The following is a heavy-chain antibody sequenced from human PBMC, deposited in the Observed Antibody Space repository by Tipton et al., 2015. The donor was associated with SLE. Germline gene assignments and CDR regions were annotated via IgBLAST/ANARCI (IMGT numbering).Heavy chain of an antibody. J-gene: IGHJ4*02. D-gene: IGHD1-26*01. CDR3: ARDSSGSFRPAYSYDY. V-gene: IGHV3-48*03. CDR1: GFTFSSYD. CDR2: ITSSSTTI. Sequence: SLRLSCVTSGFTFSSYDMNWVRQGPGKGLEWISYITSSSTTIYYADSVKGRFTVSRDNAKKSLYLQMDGLRDEDTAVYFCARDSSGSFRPAYSYDYWGQGSLVTVSS.